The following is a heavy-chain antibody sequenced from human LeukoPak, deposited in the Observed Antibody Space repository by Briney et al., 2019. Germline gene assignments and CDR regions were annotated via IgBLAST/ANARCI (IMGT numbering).Heavy chain of an antibody. V-gene: IGHV1-46*01. CDR3: ARDSGGVFYYGSGSYSQAANIFDY. D-gene: IGHD3-10*01. CDR2: ISPSGAST. Sequence: GASVKVSCKASGYTFTSYYMHGVGQAPGQGLEWMGIISPSGASTTYAQKFQGRVTMTRDTSISTAYMELSRLRSDDTAVYYCARDSGGVFYYGSGSYSQAANIFDYWGQGTLVTVSS. J-gene: IGHJ4*02. CDR1: GYTFTSYY.